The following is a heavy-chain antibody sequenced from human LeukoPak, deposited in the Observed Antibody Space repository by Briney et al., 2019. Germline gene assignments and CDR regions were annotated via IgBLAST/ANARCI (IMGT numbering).Heavy chain of an antibody. CDR1: GYSFTSYW. V-gene: IGHV5-51*01. Sequence: GESLKISCKGSGYSFTSYWIGWVRQMPGKGLEWMGIIYPGDSDTRYSPSFQGQVTISADKSISTAYLQWSSLKASDTAMYYCARLGCSSTSCYHYFDCWGQGTLVTVSS. D-gene: IGHD2-2*01. J-gene: IGHJ4*02. CDR2: IYPGDSDT. CDR3: ARLGCSSTSCYHYFDC.